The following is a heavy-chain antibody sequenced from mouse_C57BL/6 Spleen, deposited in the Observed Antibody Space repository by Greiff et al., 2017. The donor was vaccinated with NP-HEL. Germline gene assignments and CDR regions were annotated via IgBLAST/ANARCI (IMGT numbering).Heavy chain of an antibody. D-gene: IGHD2-2*01. V-gene: IGHV1-18*01. CDR2: INPNNGGT. J-gene: IGHJ4*01. Sequence: EVQLQQSGPELVKPGASVKIPCKASGYTFTDYNMDWVKQSHGKSLEWIGDINPNNGGTIYNQKFKGKATLTVDKSSSTAYMELRSLTSEDTAGYYSARGDLLWLRRGNYYAMDYWGQGTSVTVSS. CDR1: GYTFTDYN. CDR3: ARGDLLWLRRGNYYAMDY.